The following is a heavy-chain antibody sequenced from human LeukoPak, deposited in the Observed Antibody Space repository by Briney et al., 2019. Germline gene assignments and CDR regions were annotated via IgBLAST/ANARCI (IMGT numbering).Heavy chain of an antibody. CDR3: ARAPSPYYDILTGYRFPGAFDI. V-gene: IGHV4-59*08. J-gene: IGHJ3*02. CDR2: IYYSGST. Sequence: SETLSLTCTVSGGSISSYYWSWIRQPPGKGLEWIGYIYYSGSTNYNPSLKSRVTISVDTSKNQFSLKLSSVTAADTAVYYCARAPSPYYDILTGYRFPGAFDIWGQGTMVTVSS. CDR1: GGSISSYY. D-gene: IGHD3-9*01.